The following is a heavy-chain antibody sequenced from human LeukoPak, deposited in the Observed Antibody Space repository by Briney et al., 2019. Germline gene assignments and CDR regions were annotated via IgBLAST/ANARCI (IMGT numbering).Heavy chain of an antibody. CDR2: ITSSSSYI. D-gene: IGHD1-26*01. CDR1: GFTFSTYN. Sequence: PGGSLRLSCAASGFTFSTYNMNWVRQAPGKGLEWVSSITSSSSYIYYADSVKGRFTISRDNAKNSLYLQMNSLRAEDTAVYYCARDPYSGGYGDYYYYYMDLWGQGTTVTISS. J-gene: IGHJ6*03. V-gene: IGHV3-21*01. CDR3: ARDPYSGGYGDYYYYYMDL.